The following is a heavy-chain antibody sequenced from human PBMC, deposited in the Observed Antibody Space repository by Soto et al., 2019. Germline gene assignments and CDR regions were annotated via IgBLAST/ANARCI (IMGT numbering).Heavy chain of an antibody. CDR3: AKDPLNYDFWSGPPDP. CDR2: ISGSGGST. J-gene: IGHJ5*02. Sequence: GGSLRLSCAASGFTFSSYAMSWVRQAPGKGLEWVSAISGSGGSTYYADSVKGRFTISRDNSKNTLYLQMNSLRAEDTAVYSCAKDPLNYDFWSGPPDPWGQGTLVTVSS. CDR1: GFTFSSYA. V-gene: IGHV3-23*01. D-gene: IGHD3-3*01.